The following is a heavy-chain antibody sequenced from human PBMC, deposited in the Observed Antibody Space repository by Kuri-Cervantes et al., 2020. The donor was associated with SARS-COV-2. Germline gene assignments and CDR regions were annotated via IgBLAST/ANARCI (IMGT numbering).Heavy chain of an antibody. J-gene: IGHJ4*02. V-gene: IGHV3-73*01. CDR1: GFLFSASA. D-gene: IGHD3-22*01. CDR3: ARELRHYYDSSGLCDY. Sequence: GGSLRLSCEVSGFLFSASAIHWVRQGSGKGLEWVGRVRGKANNYATAYAASVKGRFTISRDDSKNMAYLQMNSLKTEDTAVYYCARELRHYYDSSGLCDYWGQGTLVTVSS. CDR2: VRGKANNYAT.